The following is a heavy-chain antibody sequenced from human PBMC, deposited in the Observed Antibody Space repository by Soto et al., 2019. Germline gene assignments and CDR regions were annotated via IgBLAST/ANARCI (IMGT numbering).Heavy chain of an antibody. V-gene: IGHV4-59*08. J-gene: IGHJ5*02. CDR1: GGSISSYY. CDR3: ARYCSGGSCYLDP. CDR2: IYHSGST. Sequence: PSETLSLTCTVSGGSISSYYWSWIRQPPGKGLEWIGYIYHSGSTYYNPSLKSRVNISVDTSKNQFSLKLSSVTAADTAVYYCARYCSGGSCYLDPWGQGTLVTVSS. D-gene: IGHD2-15*01.